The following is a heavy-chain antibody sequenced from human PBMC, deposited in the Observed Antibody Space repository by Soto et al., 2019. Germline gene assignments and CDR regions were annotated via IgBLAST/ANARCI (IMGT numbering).Heavy chain of an antibody. V-gene: IGHV4-39*01. Sequence: SETLSLTCTVSGGAITSSSHFLGWVRQPPGKGLEWIGTIYFTGNTYYTPSLKSRLTMSMFTSKKRFSLILNSVTAAETALYYCAGQTFTIAAASCGTSNWFDPWGTGTLITVSS. CDR1: GGAITSSSHF. J-gene: IGHJ5*02. D-gene: IGHD3-9*01. CDR2: IYFTGNT. CDR3: AGQTFTIAAASCGTSNWFDP.